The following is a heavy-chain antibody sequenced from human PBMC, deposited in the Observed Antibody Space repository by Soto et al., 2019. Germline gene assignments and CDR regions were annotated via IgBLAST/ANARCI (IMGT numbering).Heavy chain of an antibody. V-gene: IGHV1-69*13. D-gene: IGHD6-13*01. J-gene: IGHJ1*01. CDR1: GGTFSSYA. CDR3: ARVAAAPEYFQH. Sequence: ASVKVSCKASGGTFSSYAISWVRQAPGQGLEWMGGIIPIFGTANYAQKFQGRVTITADESTSTAYMELSSLRSEDTAVYYCARVAAAPEYFQHWGQGTLVTVSS. CDR2: IIPIFGTA.